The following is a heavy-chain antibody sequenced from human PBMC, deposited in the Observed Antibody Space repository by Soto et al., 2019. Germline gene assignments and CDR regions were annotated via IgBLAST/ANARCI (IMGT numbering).Heavy chain of an antibody. D-gene: IGHD4-17*01. V-gene: IGHV4-4*07. CDR1: GVXTRSFY. CDR3: AKAGEPFGDYFTQHYFDP. Sequence: EXLSLTCTFSGVXTRSFYWIWIRHPAGNGLEWIGRIYPSGSTNYNPSLQSRVNMSVDMSKNQFSLKLTSVTAADTAIYYCAKAGEPFGDYFTQHYFDPWGQGTLGPVSS. CDR2: IYPSGST. J-gene: IGHJ5*02.